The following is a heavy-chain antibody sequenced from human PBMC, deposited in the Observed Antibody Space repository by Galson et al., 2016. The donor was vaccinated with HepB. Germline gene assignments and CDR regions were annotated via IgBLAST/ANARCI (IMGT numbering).Heavy chain of an antibody. CDR1: GFSISTSGMA. Sequence: PALVKPTQTLTLTCDVSGFSISTSGMAVAWIRQPPGEALAWFALIYWDDDKRYRPSLKNRITMTRDTSKNQVVLTMTDMDPTDTATYYCAHYRSGWFSVGPDAFDVWGRGTRVTASS. CDR2: IYWDDDK. D-gene: IGHD6-25*01. J-gene: IGHJ3*01. CDR3: AHYRSGWFSVGPDAFDV. V-gene: IGHV2-5*02.